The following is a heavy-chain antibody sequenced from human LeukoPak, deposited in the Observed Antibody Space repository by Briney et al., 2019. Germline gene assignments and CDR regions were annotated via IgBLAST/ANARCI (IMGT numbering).Heavy chain of an antibody. CDR3: AKHYMGSSYNRGCDY. CDR2: IYYSGST. J-gene: IGHJ4*02. Sequence: SETLSLTCTVSGGSISSYCWSWIRQPPGKGLEWIGYIYYSGSTNYNPSLKSRVTISVDTSKNQFSLKLSSVTTADTALYYCAKHYMGSSYNRGCDYWGQGTLVTVSS. D-gene: IGHD3-10*01. CDR1: GGSISSYC. V-gene: IGHV4-59*08.